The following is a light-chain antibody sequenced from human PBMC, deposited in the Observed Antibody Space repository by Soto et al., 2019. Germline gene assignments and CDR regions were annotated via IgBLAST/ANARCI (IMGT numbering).Light chain of an antibody. Sequence: QSVLTQPPSASGTPGQRVTISCSGSSSNIGSNYVYWYQQLPGTAPKLLIYRNNQRPSGVPDRFAGSKSGTSASLAISGLRSEDEADYYGAAWDDSVSGPVFGGGTKLTVL. J-gene: IGLJ2*01. CDR1: SSNIGSNY. CDR3: AAWDDSVSGPV. CDR2: RNN. V-gene: IGLV1-47*01.